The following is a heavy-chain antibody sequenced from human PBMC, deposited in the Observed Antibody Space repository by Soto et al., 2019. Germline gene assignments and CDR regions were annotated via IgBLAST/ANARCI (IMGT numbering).Heavy chain of an antibody. CDR2: LYDVDGS. CDR1: GLTVSGKKY. V-gene: IGHV3-53*01. D-gene: IGHD1-1*01. J-gene: IGHJ3*01. Sequence: GGSLRLSCAASGLTVSGKKYVAWVRQAPGKGLEWVSALYDVDGSFYADSVKGRFTTSGDSSKTTVYLQMNGLRPDDTAVYYCATRHEREHAYDVWGQGTTVTVSS. CDR3: ATRHEREHAYDV.